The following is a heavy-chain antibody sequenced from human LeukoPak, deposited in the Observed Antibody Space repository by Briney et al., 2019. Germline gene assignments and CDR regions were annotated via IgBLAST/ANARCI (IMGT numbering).Heavy chain of an antibody. D-gene: IGHD6-6*01. J-gene: IGHJ6*03. Sequence: GGSLRLSCAASGFTFSTYSMNWVRQAPGKGLEWVSSISGTSSYIYYADSVKGRFTISRDNAKNSLSLQMNSLRAEDTAVYYCARAEIAARPGYYYYYMDVWGKGTTVTVSS. CDR1: GFTFSTYS. V-gene: IGHV3-21*01. CDR3: ARAEIAARPGYYYYYMDV. CDR2: ISGTSSYI.